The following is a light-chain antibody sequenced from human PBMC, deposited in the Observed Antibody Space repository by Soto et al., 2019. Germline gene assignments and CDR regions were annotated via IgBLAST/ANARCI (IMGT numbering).Light chain of an antibody. J-gene: IGKJ4*01. Sequence: EIVLTQSPATLSLSPGERATLSCRASQSVSKYLAWYQQKPGQAPRLLIHDASNRATGIPARFSGSGSGTDFTLTISSLEPEDFGVYCQQRSNWPQITFGGGTKVEIK. CDR1: QSVSKY. V-gene: IGKV3-11*01. CDR3: QQRSNWPQIT. CDR2: DAS.